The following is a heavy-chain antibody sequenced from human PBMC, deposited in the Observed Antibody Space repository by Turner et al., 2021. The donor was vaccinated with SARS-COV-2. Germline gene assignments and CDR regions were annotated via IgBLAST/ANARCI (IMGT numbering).Heavy chain of an antibody. V-gene: IGHV3-64D*06. CDR2: ISSNGGST. CDR1: GFTFSSYA. CDR3: VKGSY. J-gene: IGHJ4*02. Sequence: EVQLVESGGGLVQPGGSLILSCSASGFTFSSYAMHWVRQTPGKELEYVSDISSNGGSTNYADTVKGRFNITRDNSKNTLYLQMSSLTAEDTAVYYSVKGSYWGQGTLVTVSS.